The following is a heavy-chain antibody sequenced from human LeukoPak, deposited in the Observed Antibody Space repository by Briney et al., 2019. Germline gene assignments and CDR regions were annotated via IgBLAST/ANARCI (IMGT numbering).Heavy chain of an antibody. CDR1: GYTFTSYY. J-gene: IGHJ4*02. Sequence: EASVKVSCKASGYTFTSYYMHWVRQAPGQGLEWMGIINPSGGSTSYAQKFQGRVTMTRDTSTSTVYMELSRLRSEDTAVYYCARGRSGWFTSPFENYFDYWGQGTLVTVSS. V-gene: IGHV1-46*01. CDR3: ARGRSGWFTSPFENYFDY. CDR2: INPSGGST. D-gene: IGHD6-19*01.